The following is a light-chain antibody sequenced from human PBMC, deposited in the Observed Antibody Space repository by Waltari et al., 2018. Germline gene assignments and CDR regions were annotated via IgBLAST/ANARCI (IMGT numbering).Light chain of an antibody. CDR3: LLFYSGARV. V-gene: IGLV7-46*01. J-gene: IGLJ3*02. CDR2: DTT. Sequence: QAVVTQEPSLTVSPGGTVTLTCGSSTGAVTSGHFPYWFQQKPGQAPRTVIYDTTNRHAWTPARFSGSFLGGKAALTLSGAEPEDEAEYYCLLFYSGARVFGGGTKLTVL. CDR1: TGAVTSGHF.